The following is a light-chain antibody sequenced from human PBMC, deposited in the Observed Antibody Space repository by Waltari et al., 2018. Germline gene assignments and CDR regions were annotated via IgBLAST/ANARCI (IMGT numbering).Light chain of an antibody. Sequence: QSALTQPASGSGSPGQSITIPRPGRRSDGGHYNHGPRYQQPPGKPPKLLIYELSKRPSGVSNRFSGSKSGNTASLTISWLLAEDEADYYCISYSSSTTLGVFGGGTKLTVL. J-gene: IGLJ2*01. CDR1: RSDGGHYNH. CDR3: ISYSSSTTLGV. CDR2: ELS. V-gene: IGLV2-14*03.